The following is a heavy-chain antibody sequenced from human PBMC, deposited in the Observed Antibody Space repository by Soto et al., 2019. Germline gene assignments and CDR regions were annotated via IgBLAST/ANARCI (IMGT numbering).Heavy chain of an antibody. CDR2: INPSGGST. J-gene: IGHJ4*02. D-gene: IGHD3-22*01. V-gene: IGHV1-46*01. Sequence: ASVKVSCKASGYTFTSYYMHWVRQAPGQGLEWMGIINPSGGSTSYAQKFQGRVTMTRDTTTSTVYMELSSLRSEDTAVYYCARGRRYYDSSGLSRPSHFDYWGQGTLVTVSS. CDR1: GYTFTSYY. CDR3: ARGRRYYDSSGLSRPSHFDY.